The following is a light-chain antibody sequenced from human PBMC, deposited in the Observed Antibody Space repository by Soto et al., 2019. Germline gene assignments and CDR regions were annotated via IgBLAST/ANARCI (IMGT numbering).Light chain of an antibody. J-gene: IGKJ4*01. CDR2: DVS. CDR1: HTVTNF. Sequence: DNVLIQSPATLSLSPGERATLSCRASHTVTNFLAWYQQKPGQAPRLLIYDVSNRATGIPARFSGSGSGTDFTLTISSLEPDDFAVYYCQQRSNWPPTFGGGTNVEIK. V-gene: IGKV3-11*01. CDR3: QQRSNWPPT.